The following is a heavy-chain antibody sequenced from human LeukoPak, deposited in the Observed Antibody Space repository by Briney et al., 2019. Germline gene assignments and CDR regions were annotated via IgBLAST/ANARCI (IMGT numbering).Heavy chain of an antibody. CDR2: IKQDGSDK. J-gene: IGHJ3*01. Sequence: PGGSLRLSCAASGFMFSDFWMSWVRQAPGKGLEWVANIKQDGSDKYYVDSVKGRFTISRDNAKNSLDLQMNSLSGEDTAVYYCARYRGKGTSWPLDVWGQGTIVTVSS. CDR3: ARYRGKGTSWPLDV. V-gene: IGHV3-7*01. D-gene: IGHD1-26*01. CDR1: GFMFSDFW.